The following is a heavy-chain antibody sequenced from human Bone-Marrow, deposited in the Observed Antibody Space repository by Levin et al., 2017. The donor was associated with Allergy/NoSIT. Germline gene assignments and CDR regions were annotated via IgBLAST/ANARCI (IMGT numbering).Heavy chain of an antibody. Sequence: GESLKISCAASGFTFSTYWMSWVRQAPGKGLEWVANIKQDGSEKYYVDSVKGRFTISRDNAKNSLYLQMNSLRAEDTAVYYCARAARSSSLSGYWGQGTLVTVSS. CDR3: ARAARSSSLSGY. V-gene: IGHV3-7*03. D-gene: IGHD6-6*01. J-gene: IGHJ4*02. CDR2: IKQDGSEK. CDR1: GFTFSTYW.